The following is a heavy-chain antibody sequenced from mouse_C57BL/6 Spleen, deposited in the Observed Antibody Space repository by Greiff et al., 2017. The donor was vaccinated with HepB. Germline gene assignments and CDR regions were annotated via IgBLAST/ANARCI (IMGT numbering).Heavy chain of an antibody. D-gene: IGHD1-1*01. CDR3: ARGGSSYGYVDV. J-gene: IGHJ1*03. V-gene: IGHV2-2*01. CDR1: GFSLTSYG. Sequence: QVQLQQSGPGLVQPSQSLSITCTVSGFSLTSYGVHWVRQSPGKGLEWLGVIWSGGSTDYNAAFISRLSISKDNSKSQVFFKMNSLQADDTAIYYCARGGSSYGYVDVWGTGTTVTVSS. CDR2: IWSGGST.